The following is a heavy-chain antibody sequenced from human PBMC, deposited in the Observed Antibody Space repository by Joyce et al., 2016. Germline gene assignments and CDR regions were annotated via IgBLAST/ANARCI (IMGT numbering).Heavy chain of an antibody. V-gene: IGHV5-51*01. CDR3: ARQTQDYYGSGSPDY. J-gene: IGHJ4*02. CDR2: GYPGDSDA. CDR1: GYSFTGYW. Sequence: EVQLVQSGAEVKKPGESLKISCKGSGYSFTGYWIAWVCQMPGKGLEWMGVGYPGDSDARYSPSFQGQVTISADKSITTAYLQWSSLKASDTAMYYCARQTQDYYGSGSPDYWGQGTLVTVSS. D-gene: IGHD3-10*01.